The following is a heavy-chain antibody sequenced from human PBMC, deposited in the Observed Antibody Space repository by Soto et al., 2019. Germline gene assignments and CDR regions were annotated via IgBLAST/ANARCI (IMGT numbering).Heavy chain of an antibody. J-gene: IGHJ4*02. CDR3: AGLWLGERPPDY. CDR1: GDSIYSSSYY. Sequence: QLQLQESGPGLVKPSEPLSLTCTVSGDSIYSSSYYWGWIRQPPGKGLEWIGSIYYSGSTYYNPSLKRRVTLCVDKSKKQFYLKLSSVTAADTGVYFCAGLWLGERPPDYWGQGSLVTVSS. CDR2: IYYSGST. D-gene: IGHD3-10*01. V-gene: IGHV4-39*01.